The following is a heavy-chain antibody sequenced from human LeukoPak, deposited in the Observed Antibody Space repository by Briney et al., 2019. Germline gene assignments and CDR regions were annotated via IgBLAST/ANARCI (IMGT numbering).Heavy chain of an antibody. J-gene: IGHJ4*02. D-gene: IGHD3-22*01. CDR3: ARDYYASSGWFDY. Sequence: GGSLRLSCTASGFTVSSNYMSWVRQAPGKGLEWVSLIFSDGSSYYADSVRGRFTISRDNSRNTLSLQMNSLRAEDTAVHFCARDYYASSGWFDYWGQGTLVTVSS. CDR2: IFSDGSS. CDR1: GFTVSSNY. V-gene: IGHV3-66*01.